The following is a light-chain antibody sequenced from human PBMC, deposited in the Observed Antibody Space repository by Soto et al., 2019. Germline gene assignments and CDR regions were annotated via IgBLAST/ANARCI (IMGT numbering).Light chain of an antibody. V-gene: IGLV2-14*03. CDR2: DVN. CDR1: SSDIGAYNF. Sequence: QSALTQPASVSGSPGQSITISCTGTSSDIGAYNFVSWYQQHPGKAPKLMLYDVNIRPSGVSNRFSGSKSGNTASLNISGLQTEEEADYYCTSWTTSTTMIFGGGTKLTVL. J-gene: IGLJ2*01. CDR3: TSWTTSTTMI.